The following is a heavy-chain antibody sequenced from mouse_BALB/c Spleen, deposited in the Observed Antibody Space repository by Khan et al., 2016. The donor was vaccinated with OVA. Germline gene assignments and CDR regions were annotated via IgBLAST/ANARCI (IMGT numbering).Heavy chain of an antibody. CDR2: IWSDGST. J-gene: IGHJ4*01. Sequence: VQLQESGPGLVAPSQSLSITCTISGFSLTNYGVHWVRQPPGKGLEWLAVIWSDGSTTYNSALKSRLTITKDNSKSQVFLKMNSLQTDDTAIYVCARQPYYHYNVMDYGGQGTSVTVSS. CDR3: ARQPYYHYNVMDY. D-gene: IGHD2-10*01. CDR1: GFSLTNYG. V-gene: IGHV2-6-1*01.